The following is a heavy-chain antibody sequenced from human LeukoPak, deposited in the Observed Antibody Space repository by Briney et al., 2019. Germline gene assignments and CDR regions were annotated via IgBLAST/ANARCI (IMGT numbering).Heavy chain of an antibody. D-gene: IGHD4-23*01. CDR2: ISYDGSNK. CDR1: GFTFSSYA. CDR3: AKDPEVLRWSFDY. Sequence: GGSLRLSCAASGFTFSSYAMHWVRQAPGKGVEWVAVISYDGSNKYYAVSVKGRFTISRDNSKNTLFLQMNSLRAEDTAVYFCAKDPEVLRWSFDYWGQGTLVTVCS. J-gene: IGHJ4*02. V-gene: IGHV3-30*04.